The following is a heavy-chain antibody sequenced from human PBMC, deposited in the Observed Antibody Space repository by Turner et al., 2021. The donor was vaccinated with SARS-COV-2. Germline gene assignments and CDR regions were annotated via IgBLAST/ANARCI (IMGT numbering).Heavy chain of an antibody. CDR3: AKQLGLYSNPMYYFDY. Sequence: QVPLVESGGGVVQPGRSLRLPCAASGFTFSSYGMHWVRQAPGKGLEWVAVISYDGSNKYYADSVKGRFTISRDNSKNTLYLQMNSLRAEDTAVYYCAKQLGLYSNPMYYFDYWGQGTLVTVSS. CDR1: GFTFSSYG. V-gene: IGHV3-30*18. D-gene: IGHD4-4*01. J-gene: IGHJ4*02. CDR2: ISYDGSNK.